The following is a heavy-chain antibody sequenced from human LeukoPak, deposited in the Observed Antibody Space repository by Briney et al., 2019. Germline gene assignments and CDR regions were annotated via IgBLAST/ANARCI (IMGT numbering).Heavy chain of an antibody. D-gene: IGHD3-22*01. J-gene: IGHJ3*02. V-gene: IGHV3-9*01. CDR1: GFTFNDYA. Sequence: GRSLRLSCAASGFTFNDYAMHWVRQAPGKGLEWVSGISWNSGSIGYADSVKGRFTISRDNAKNSLYLQMNSLRAEDTALYFCAKDLQMGGYYDSSGYLTAFDIWGQGTMVTVSS. CDR3: AKDLQMGGYYDSSGYLTAFDI. CDR2: ISWNSGSI.